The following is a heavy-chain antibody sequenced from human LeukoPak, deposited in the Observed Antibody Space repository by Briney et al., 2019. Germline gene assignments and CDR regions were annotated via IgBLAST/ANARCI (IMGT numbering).Heavy chain of an antibody. V-gene: IGHV3-33*06. CDR2: IWYDGTTK. CDR3: VKDLINFDY. J-gene: IGHJ4*02. CDR1: GFAFSSYG. Sequence: GGSLRLSCAASGFAFSSYGMHWVRQAPGKGLEWVADIWYDGTTKYYADSVKGRFTISRDNSKDILYLQINSLRVEDTAVYYCVKDLINFDYWGQGTLVTVSS. D-gene: IGHD2-8*01.